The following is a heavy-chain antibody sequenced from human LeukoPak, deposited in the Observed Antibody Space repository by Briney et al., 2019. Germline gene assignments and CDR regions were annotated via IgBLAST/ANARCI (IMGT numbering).Heavy chain of an antibody. CDR1: GYTFTSYD. V-gene: IGHV1-8*01. Sequence: ASVKVSCKASGYTFTSYDINWVRQATGQGLEWMGWMNTNSGNTGYAQKFQGRVTMTRNTSISTAYKELSSLRSEDTAVYYCARSEGGGSYYDSSGYLWGQGTLVTVSS. CDR2: MNTNSGNT. CDR3: ARSEGGGSYYDSSGYL. D-gene: IGHD3-22*01. J-gene: IGHJ4*02.